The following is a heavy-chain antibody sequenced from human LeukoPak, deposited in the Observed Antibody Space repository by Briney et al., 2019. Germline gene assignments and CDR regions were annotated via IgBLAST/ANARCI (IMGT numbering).Heavy chain of an antibody. D-gene: IGHD3-9*01. J-gene: IGHJ3*02. Sequence: QSGGSLRLSCAASGFTFSSYAMSWVRQAPGKGLEWVSAISGSGGSTYYADSVKGRFTISRHNSKNTLYLQMNSLRAEDTAVYYCASRIGWPDKEYYDILTAGAFDIWGQGTMVTVSS. CDR1: GFTFSSYA. V-gene: IGHV3-23*01. CDR3: ASRIGWPDKEYYDILTAGAFDI. CDR2: ISGSGGST.